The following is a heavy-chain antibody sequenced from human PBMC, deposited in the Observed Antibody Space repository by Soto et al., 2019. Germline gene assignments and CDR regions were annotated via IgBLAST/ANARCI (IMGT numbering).Heavy chain of an antibody. CDR3: AKAPVGSGYREFDY. D-gene: IGHD6-25*01. Sequence: QVQLVESGGGVVQPGRSLRLSCAASGLTFSSYAMHWVRQAPSKGLEWVAVISYDGSNKYYADSVKGRFTISRDNSKNTLYLQMNSLRAEDTAVYYCAKAPVGSGYREFDYWGQGTLVTVSS. CDR1: GLTFSSYA. J-gene: IGHJ4*02. V-gene: IGHV3-30-3*01. CDR2: ISYDGSNK.